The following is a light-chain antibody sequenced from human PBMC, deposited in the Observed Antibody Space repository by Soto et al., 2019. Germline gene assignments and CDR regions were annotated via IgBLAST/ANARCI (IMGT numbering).Light chain of an antibody. J-gene: IGLJ1*01. V-gene: IGLV1-44*01. CDR2: SNN. CDR3: AAWDDSLNGPGYV. Sequence: QSVLRQPPSASGTPGQRVTISCSGSSFNIGSNTVNWYQQLPGTAPKLLIYSNNQRPSGVPDRFSGSKSGTSASLAISGLQSEDEADYYCAAWDDSLNGPGYVFGTGTKVTVL. CDR1: SFNIGSNT.